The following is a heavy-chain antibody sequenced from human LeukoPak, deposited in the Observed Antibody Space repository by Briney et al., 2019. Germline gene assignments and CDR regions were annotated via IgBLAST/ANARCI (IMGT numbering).Heavy chain of an antibody. CDR3: ARDIPVGYSYGSGYY. D-gene: IGHD5-18*01. CDR1: GFTFSSYG. J-gene: IGHJ4*02. CDR2: IRYDGSNK. Sequence: GGSLRLSCAASGFTFSSYGMHWVRQAPGKGLEWVAFIRYDGSNKYYADSVKARFTISRNNSKTSLYLKLISLRAEDTAVYYCARDIPVGYSYGSGYYWGQGTLVTVSS. V-gene: IGHV3-30*02.